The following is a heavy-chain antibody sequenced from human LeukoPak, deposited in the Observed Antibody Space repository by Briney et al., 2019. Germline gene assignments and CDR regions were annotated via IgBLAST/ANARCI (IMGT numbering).Heavy chain of an antibody. CDR1: GFTFSGHW. V-gene: IGHV3-74*01. J-gene: IGHJ4*02. Sequence: GGSLRLSCAASGFTFSGHWMHWVRQVPGKGLVWVSRITSEGSSTSYADSVKGRSTISRDNAKNTLYLQMNSLRAEDTAVYYCARGSSVVALDWGQGTLVTVSS. D-gene: IGHD2-15*01. CDR2: ITSEGSST. CDR3: ARGSSVVALD.